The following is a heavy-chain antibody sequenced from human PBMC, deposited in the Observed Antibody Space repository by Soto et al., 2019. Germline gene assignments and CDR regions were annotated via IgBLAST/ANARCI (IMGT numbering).Heavy chain of an antibody. CDR3: ARGGVRGTTSRGQVYN. CDR1: GFTFSDYY. D-gene: IGHD1-7*01. V-gene: IGHV3-11*06. Sequence: QVQVVESGGGLVKPGGSLRLSCAASGFTFSDYYMNWIRQAPGKGLEWVSYSSSSSDYTKYADSVKGRFTISRDNAKSSLYLQMNSLRAEDTAVYYCARGGVRGTTSRGQVYNWGQGTLVTVSS. CDR2: SSSSSDYT. J-gene: IGHJ4*02.